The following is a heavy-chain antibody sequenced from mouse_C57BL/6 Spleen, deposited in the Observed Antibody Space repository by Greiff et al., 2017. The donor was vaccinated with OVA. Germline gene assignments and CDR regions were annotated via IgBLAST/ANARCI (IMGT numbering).Heavy chain of an antibody. Sequence: QVQLQQPGAELVKPGASVKLSCKASGYTFTSYWMHWVKQRPGQGLEWIGMIHPNSGSTNYNEKFKSKATLTVDKSSSTAYMQLSSLTSEDSAVYYCARPAQATDFDYWGQGTTLTVSS. CDR3: ARPAQATDFDY. D-gene: IGHD3-2*02. CDR1: GYTFTSYW. J-gene: IGHJ2*01. CDR2: IHPNSGST. V-gene: IGHV1-64*01.